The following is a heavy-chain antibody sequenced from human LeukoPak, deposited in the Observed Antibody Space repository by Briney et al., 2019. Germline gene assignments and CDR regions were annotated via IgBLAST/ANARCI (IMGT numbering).Heavy chain of an antibody. D-gene: IGHD7-27*01. Sequence: PGRSLRLSCAASGFTFDDYAMHWVRQAPGKGLVWVSRINSDGSSITYADSVKGRFTISRDNTKNTLYLQMTSLRVEDTAVYYCGRGSGVADYWGQGALVTVSS. CDR3: GRGSGVADY. CDR1: GFTFDDYA. V-gene: IGHV3-74*03. CDR2: INSDGSSI. J-gene: IGHJ4*02.